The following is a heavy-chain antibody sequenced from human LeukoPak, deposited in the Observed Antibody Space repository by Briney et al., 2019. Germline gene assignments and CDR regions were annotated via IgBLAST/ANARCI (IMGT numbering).Heavy chain of an antibody. CDR2: INHSGST. V-gene: IGHV4-34*01. CDR1: GGSFSGYY. CDR3: GGEKVPYY. D-gene: IGHD3-10*01. Sequence: SETLSLTCAVYGGSFSGYYWSWIRQPPGKGLEWIGEINHSGSTNYNPSLKSRVTISVDTSKNQFSLKLSSVTAADTAVYYCGGEKVPYYWGQGTPGTVS. J-gene: IGHJ4*01.